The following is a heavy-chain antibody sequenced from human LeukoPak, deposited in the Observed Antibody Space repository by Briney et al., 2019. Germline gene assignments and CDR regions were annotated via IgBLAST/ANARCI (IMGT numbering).Heavy chain of an antibody. V-gene: IGHV3-7*01. J-gene: IGHJ5*02. Sequence: LGGSLRLSCAASGFTFSSYWMTWFRQAPGKGLEWVGNIKHDGSEKYYVDSVKGRFTISRDNAKNSLYLQMNSLRAEDTAVYYCARETLGSSSSDSWGQGTLVTVSS. CDR1: GFTFSSYW. CDR2: IKHDGSEK. CDR3: ARETLGSSSSDS. D-gene: IGHD6-6*01.